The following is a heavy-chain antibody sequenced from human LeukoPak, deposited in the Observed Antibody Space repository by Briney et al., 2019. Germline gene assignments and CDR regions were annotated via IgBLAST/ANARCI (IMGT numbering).Heavy chain of an antibody. Sequence: ASVKVSCKVSGYSLTELSKYWVRQAPGKGLEWMGGFDLEDGDGETIYAPKFEGRVSMTEDTSSDTIYMELSSLRSDDTAVYYCAVGDPYQLLEEWGQGTLVTVSS. CDR3: AVGDPYQLLEE. V-gene: IGHV1-24*01. CDR1: GYSLTELS. J-gene: IGHJ4*02. CDR2: FDLEDGDGET. D-gene: IGHD2-2*01.